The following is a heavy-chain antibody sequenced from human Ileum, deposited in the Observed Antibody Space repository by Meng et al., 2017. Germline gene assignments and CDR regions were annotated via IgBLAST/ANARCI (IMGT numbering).Heavy chain of an antibody. V-gene: IGHV4-4*02. CDR2: IHHSGST. Sequence: VQLPESGPGLLKPSGTLPLTCAVSGGSISTSDWWSWVRQPPGKGLEWIGEIHHSGSTNYNPSLKSRVTISVDKSKNQFSLKLNSVTAADTAVYYCAREWSGSYRHFDYWGQGTLVTVSS. CDR1: GGSISTSDW. D-gene: IGHD1-26*01. J-gene: IGHJ4*02. CDR3: AREWSGSYRHFDY.